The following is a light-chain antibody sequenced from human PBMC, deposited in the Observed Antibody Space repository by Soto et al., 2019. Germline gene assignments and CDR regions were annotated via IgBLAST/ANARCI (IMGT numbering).Light chain of an antibody. CDR1: QGISSY. CDR2: AAS. Sequence: AIRMTQSPSSFSASTGARVTITCRASQGISSYLAWYQQKPGKAPKLLIYAASTLQSGVPSRFSGRGSGTDFTLTISCLQSEDFATYYCQPDYSYPQTFGQGTQVYIK. J-gene: IGKJ1*01. CDR3: QPDYSYPQT. V-gene: IGKV1-8*01.